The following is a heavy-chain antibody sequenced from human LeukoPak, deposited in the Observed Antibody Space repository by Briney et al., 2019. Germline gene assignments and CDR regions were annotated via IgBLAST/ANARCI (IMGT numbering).Heavy chain of an antibody. J-gene: IGHJ4*02. D-gene: IGHD3-10*01. V-gene: IGHV4-61*08. Sequence: SETLSLTCTVSGDSISSGGYYWSWIRQHPGKGLEWIGCIYYSGSTNYNPSLKSRVTISVDTSKNQFSLKLSSVTAVDTAVYYCARDPGGSGSFFDYWGQGTLVTVSS. CDR3: ARDPGGSGSFFDY. CDR1: GDSISSGGYY. CDR2: IYYSGST.